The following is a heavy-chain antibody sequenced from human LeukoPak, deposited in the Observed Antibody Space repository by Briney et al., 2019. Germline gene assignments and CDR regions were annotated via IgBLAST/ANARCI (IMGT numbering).Heavy chain of an antibody. Sequence: PGASLRLSCAASGFTFSSYAMSWVRQAPGKGLEWVSAISGSGGSTYYADSVKGRFTISRDDSKNTLYLQMNSLRAEDTAVYYCAKDTRITMVRGVIPKKGFDYWGQGTLVTVSS. J-gene: IGHJ4*02. CDR1: GFTFSSYA. D-gene: IGHD3-10*01. CDR3: AKDTRITMVRGVIPKKGFDY. V-gene: IGHV3-23*01. CDR2: ISGSGGST.